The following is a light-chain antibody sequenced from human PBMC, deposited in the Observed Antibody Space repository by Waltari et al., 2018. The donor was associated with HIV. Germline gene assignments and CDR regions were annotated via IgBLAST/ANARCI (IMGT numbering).Light chain of an antibody. CDR1: QSISSN. Sequence: EIVMTQSPATLSVSPGERATFSCRASQSISSNLAWYQQRPGQAPRLLIYGASTRATGIPARFSGGGSGTEFTLTISSLQSEDFAVYYCQQYNNWPPWTFGQGTKVEIK. J-gene: IGKJ1*01. CDR3: QQYNNWPPWT. V-gene: IGKV3-15*01. CDR2: GAS.